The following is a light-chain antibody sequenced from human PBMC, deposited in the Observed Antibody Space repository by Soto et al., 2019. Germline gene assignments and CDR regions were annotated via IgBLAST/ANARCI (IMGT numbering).Light chain of an antibody. J-gene: IGKJ1*01. CDR3: HQRGSWPRGT. Sequence: ENVLTQSPATLSLSPGETATLSCRASQSVSSYLAWYQQKPGQAPRLLIYDASNRATGIPARFSGSGSGTDFTLTISSLEPEDFAVYYCHQRGSWPRGTFGQGTKVEIK. V-gene: IGKV3-11*01. CDR1: QSVSSY. CDR2: DAS.